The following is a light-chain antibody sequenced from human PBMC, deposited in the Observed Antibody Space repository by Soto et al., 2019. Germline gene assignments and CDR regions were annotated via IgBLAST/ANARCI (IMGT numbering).Light chain of an antibody. CDR1: QSISNW. V-gene: IGKV1-5*01. Sequence: DIQMTQSPSTLSASVGDRVTITCRASQSISNWLAWYQQKPGKAPKLLIYRASSLETGVPSRFSGSGSGTEFTLTITGLQPDDFATYYCQQFDSFSWTFGQGTKLEIK. CDR3: QQFDSFSWT. J-gene: IGKJ1*01. CDR2: RAS.